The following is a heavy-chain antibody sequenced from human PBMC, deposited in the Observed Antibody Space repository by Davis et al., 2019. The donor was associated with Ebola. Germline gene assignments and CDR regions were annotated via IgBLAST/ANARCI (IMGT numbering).Heavy chain of an antibody. CDR2: ISSSGSTI. V-gene: IGHV3-11*01. CDR1: GFTFSDYY. J-gene: IGHJ5*02. Sequence: PGGSLRLSCAASGFTFSDYYMSWIRQAPGKGLEWVSYISSSGSTIYYADSVKGRFTISRDNAKKSLYLQMNSLGAEDTAVYYCAGVHIAAPTISGNWFDPWGQGTLVTVSS. D-gene: IGHD6-25*01. CDR3: AGVHIAAPTISGNWFDP.